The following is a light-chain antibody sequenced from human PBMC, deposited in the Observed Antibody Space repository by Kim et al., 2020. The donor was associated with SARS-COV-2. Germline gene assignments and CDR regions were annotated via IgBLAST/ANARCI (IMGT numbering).Light chain of an antibody. CDR3: TSYTSTNTLV. CDR2: DVS. J-gene: IGLJ2*01. V-gene: IGLV2-14*03. CDR1: SSDVGGYIF. Sequence: GQSLTISCTGTSSDVGGYIFFSWYQQQPGKAPKLIIYDVSHRPSGVSNRFSGSKSGNRASLTIFGLQAEDEADYYCTSYTSTNTLVFGGGTQLTVL.